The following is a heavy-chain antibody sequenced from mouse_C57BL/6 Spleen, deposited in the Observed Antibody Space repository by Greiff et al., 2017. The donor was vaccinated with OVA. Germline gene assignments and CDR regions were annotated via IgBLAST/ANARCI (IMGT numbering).Heavy chain of an antibody. CDR1: GFNIKDYY. Sequence: DVQLQESGAELVRPGASVKLSCTASGFNIKDYYMHWVKQRPEQGLEWIGRIDPEDGDTEYAPKFQGKATMTADTSSNTAYLQLSSLTSEDTAVYYCTRPITTVVARDYYAMDYWGQGTSVTVSS. CDR3: TRPITTVVARDYYAMDY. D-gene: IGHD1-1*01. CDR2: IDPEDGDT. J-gene: IGHJ4*01. V-gene: IGHV14-1*01.